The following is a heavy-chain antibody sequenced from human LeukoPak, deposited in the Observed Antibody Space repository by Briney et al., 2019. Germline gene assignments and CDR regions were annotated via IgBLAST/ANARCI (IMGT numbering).Heavy chain of an antibody. D-gene: IGHD3-10*01. CDR3: ARGGYYGSGNDFRFDP. V-gene: IGHV3-30*04. J-gene: IGHJ5*02. CDR1: GFTFSSFA. Sequence: PGRSLRLSCAASGFTFSSFAMHWVRQAPGKGLEWVALISYDGSNKYYADSVKGRFTISRDNSKNTLYLQMNSLRAEDTAVYYCARGGYYGSGNDFRFDPWGQGTLVTVSS. CDR2: ISYDGSNK.